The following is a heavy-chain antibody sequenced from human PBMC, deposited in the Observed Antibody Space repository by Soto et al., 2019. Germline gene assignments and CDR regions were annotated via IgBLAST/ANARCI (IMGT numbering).Heavy chain of an antibody. J-gene: IGHJ6*02. D-gene: IGHD3-22*01. CDR1: GFTFSNAW. Sequence: GGSLRLSCAASGFTFSNAWMNWVRQAPGKGLEWVGRIKRKTDGGTTDYAAPVKGRFTISRDDSKNTLYLQMNSLKTEDTAVYYCGSSGLSYHYGMDVWGQGTTVTVSS. CDR3: GSSGLSYHYGMDV. CDR2: IKRKTDGGTT. V-gene: IGHV3-15*07.